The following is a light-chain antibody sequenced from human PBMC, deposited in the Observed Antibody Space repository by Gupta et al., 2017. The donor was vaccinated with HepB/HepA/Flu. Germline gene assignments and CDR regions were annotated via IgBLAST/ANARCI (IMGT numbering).Light chain of an antibody. CDR1: SSNVGRDN. CDR3: AAWDNSLSAYV. V-gene: IGLV1-47*02. Sequence: QPVLPHPPPAPGPPGQRVAISCSGSSSNVGRDNVYWYRQLPGTAPKLLIYNADRRPSGVPDRLSGSKSGTSASLAISGLRSEDEADYYCAAWDNSLSAYVFGTGTWFTVL. J-gene: IGLJ1*01. CDR2: NAD.